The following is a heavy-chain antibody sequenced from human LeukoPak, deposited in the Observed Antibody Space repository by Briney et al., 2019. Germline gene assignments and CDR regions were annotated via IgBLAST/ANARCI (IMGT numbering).Heavy chain of an antibody. CDR1: GGSISSYY. V-gene: IGHV4-59*08. D-gene: IGHD3-16*02. J-gene: IGHJ3*02. Sequence: SETLSLTCTVSGGSISSYYWSWLRQPPGKGLEWIGDIYYSGSTNYNPSLKSRVTISVDTSKNQFSLKLSSVTAADTAVYYCARQGDYVWGSFRYNVFDIWGQGTMVTVSS. CDR3: ARQGDYVWGSFRYNVFDI. CDR2: IYYSGST.